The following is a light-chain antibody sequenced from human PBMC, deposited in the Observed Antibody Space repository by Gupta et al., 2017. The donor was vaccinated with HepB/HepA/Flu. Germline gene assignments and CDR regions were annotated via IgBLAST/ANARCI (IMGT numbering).Light chain of an antibody. CDR3: QQYGSSPRT. CDR1: QSVSSSY. J-gene: IGKJ1*01. V-gene: IGKV3-20*01. CDR2: GAS. Sequence: EIVLTQSPGTLSLSPGERATLSCRASQSVSSSYLAWYQQKPGQAPRLLIYGASSSAADIPDRFSGSGSGTDFTLTISRLEPEDFAVYYCQQYGSSPRTFGQGSKVEIK.